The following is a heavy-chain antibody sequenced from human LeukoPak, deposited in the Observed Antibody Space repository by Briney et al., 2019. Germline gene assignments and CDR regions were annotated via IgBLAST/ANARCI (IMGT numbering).Heavy chain of an antibody. CDR2: ISSSGTTI. D-gene: IGHD6-19*01. CDR1: GFRFSSYE. V-gene: IGHV3-48*03. Sequence: SGGSLRLSCVASGFRFSSYEVNWVRQAPGKGLEWVSYISSSGTTIYYADSVKGRFTISRDNAKNSLYLQMNSLRAEDTAVYYCARAYSSVASCDYWGQGTLVTVSS. J-gene: IGHJ4*02. CDR3: ARAYSSVASCDY.